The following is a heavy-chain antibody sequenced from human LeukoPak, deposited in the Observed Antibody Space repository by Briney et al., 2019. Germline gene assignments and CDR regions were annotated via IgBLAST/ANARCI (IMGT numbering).Heavy chain of an antibody. Sequence: ASVKVSCKASGYTFTDYYMHWVRQAPGQGLEWMGIINPSGGSTSYAQKFQGRVTMTRDTSTSTVYMELSSLRSEDTAVYYCARDPSTYYYDSSGYYYDVEYYYGMDVWGQGTTVTVSS. D-gene: IGHD3-22*01. CDR3: ARDPSTYYYDSSGYYYDVEYYYGMDV. J-gene: IGHJ6*02. CDR1: GYTFTDYY. V-gene: IGHV1-46*01. CDR2: INPSGGST.